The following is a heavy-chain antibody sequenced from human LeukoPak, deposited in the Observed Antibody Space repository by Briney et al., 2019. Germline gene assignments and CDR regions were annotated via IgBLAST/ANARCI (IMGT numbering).Heavy chain of an antibody. D-gene: IGHD2-21*02. CDR2: INPSGGST. J-gene: IGHJ4*02. Sequence: ASVKVSCKASGYTFTSYYMHWVRRAPGQGLEWMGIINPSGGSTSYAQKFQGRVTMTRDMSTSTVYMELSSLRSEDTAVYYCARVVGNCGGDCYHFDYWGQGTLVTVSS. CDR3: ARVVGNCGGDCYHFDY. V-gene: IGHV1-46*01. CDR1: GYTFTSYY.